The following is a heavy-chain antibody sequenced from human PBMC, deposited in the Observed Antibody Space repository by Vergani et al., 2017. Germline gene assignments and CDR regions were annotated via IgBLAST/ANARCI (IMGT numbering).Heavy chain of an antibody. V-gene: IGHV3-30*18. CDR2: ISDDGDRR. Sequence: QVHLVESGGGVVQPGRSLTLTCVASGFSFRCHGMHWVRQAPGKGLGWVAMISDDGDRRDYGDFAKVRLTISRDSAKTVYLQMNSLRVEDPAMYFCAKDLSYSTSWPHFDSRGQGTLVTVSS. CDR3: AKDLSYSTSWPHFDS. CDR1: GFSFRCHG. D-gene: IGHD4-11*01. J-gene: IGHJ4*02.